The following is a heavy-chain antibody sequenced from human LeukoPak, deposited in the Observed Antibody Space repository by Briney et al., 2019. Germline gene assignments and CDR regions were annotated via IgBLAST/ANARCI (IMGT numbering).Heavy chain of an antibody. V-gene: IGHV4-34*01. J-gene: IGHJ3*02. CDR2: INHSGST. CDR1: GGSFSGYY. Sequence: SETLSLTCAVCGGSFSGYYWSWIRQPPGKGLEWRGEINHSGSTNYNPSLKSRVTISVDTSKNQFSLKLSSVTAADTAVYYCARSSDILTGYSTVNIWGQGTMVTVSS. D-gene: IGHD3-9*01. CDR3: ARSSDILTGYSTVNI.